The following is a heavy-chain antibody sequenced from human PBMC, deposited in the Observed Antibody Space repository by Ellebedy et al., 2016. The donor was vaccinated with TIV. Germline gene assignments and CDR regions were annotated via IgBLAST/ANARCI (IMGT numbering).Heavy chain of an antibody. Sequence: PGGSLRLSCAASGFTFNTYSVNWVRQAPGKGLEWVSSISSSSSYIYYADSVKGRFTISRDNAKNSLYLQMDSLRAEDTAVYYCARTGYSSDWYASNWGQGTLVTVSS. V-gene: IGHV3-21*06. J-gene: IGHJ4*02. CDR3: ARTGYSSDWYASN. CDR2: ISSSSSYI. CDR1: GFTFNTYS. D-gene: IGHD6-19*01.